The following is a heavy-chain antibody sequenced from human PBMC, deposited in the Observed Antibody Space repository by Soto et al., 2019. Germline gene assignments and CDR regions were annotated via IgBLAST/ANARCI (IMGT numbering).Heavy chain of an antibody. CDR2: IIPILGIA. D-gene: IGHD2-2*01. Sequence: QVQLVQSGAEVKKPGSSVKVSCKASGGTFSSYTISWVRQAPGQGLEWMGRIIPILGIANYAQKFQGRVTITADKSTSTAYMELSSLRSEETAVYYCARDRVGYCSSTSCYYHDAFDIWGQGTMVTVSS. CDR3: ARDRVGYCSSTSCYYHDAFDI. CDR1: GGTFSSYT. V-gene: IGHV1-69*08. J-gene: IGHJ3*02.